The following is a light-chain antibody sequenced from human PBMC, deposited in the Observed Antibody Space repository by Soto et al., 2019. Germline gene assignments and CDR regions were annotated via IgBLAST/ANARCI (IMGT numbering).Light chain of an antibody. CDR1: QSISSW. Sequence: DIQMTQSPSTLSASVGDRVTITCRASQSISSWLAWYQQKPGKAPKLLIYDASSLESGVPSRFRGSGSVTEFTLTISSLQPDDFATYYCQQYNSYSPYTFGQGTKLEIK. CDR3: QQYNSYSPYT. V-gene: IGKV1-5*01. CDR2: DAS. J-gene: IGKJ2*01.